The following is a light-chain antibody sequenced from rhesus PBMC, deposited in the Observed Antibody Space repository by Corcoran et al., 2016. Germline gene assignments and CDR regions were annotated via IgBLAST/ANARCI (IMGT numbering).Light chain of an antibody. CDR2: NTN. V-gene: IGLV7-76*01. CDR3: LLYYDGPDI. Sequence: QAVVTQEPSMTVSPGGTVTLTCGSSTGAVTSGHFANWFQQNPGHVPRGLIYNTNMKHPCPPARFSGSLTGGRAALTVSGVQPEDEAEEFCLLYYDGPDIFGPGTRLTVL. J-gene: IGLJ1*01. CDR1: TGAVTSGHF.